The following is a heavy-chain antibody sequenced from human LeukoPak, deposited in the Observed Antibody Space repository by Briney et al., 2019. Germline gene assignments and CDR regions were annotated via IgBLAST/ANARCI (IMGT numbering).Heavy chain of an antibody. J-gene: IGHJ1*01. V-gene: IGHV3-23*01. Sequence: GGSLRRSCAASGFTFSSYAMSWVRQAPGQGREWVSAISGSGGSTYYADSVKVRFTISRDNSENTLYLQMNSLRDEDTAVYYCASHSSGWYEEYFQHWGQGTLVTVSS. CDR2: ISGSGGST. CDR1: GFTFSSYA. CDR3: ASHSSGWYEEYFQH. D-gene: IGHD6-19*01.